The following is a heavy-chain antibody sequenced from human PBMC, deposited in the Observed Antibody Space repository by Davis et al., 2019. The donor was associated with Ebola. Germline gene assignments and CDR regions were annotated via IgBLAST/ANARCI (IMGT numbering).Heavy chain of an antibody. V-gene: IGHV4-59*01. CDR2: IYYSGST. J-gene: IGHJ6*02. D-gene: IGHD2-2*01. CDR1: GFTFSSYA. CDR3: AREIGRSGYCSSTSCSYYYYGMDV. Sequence: ESLKISCAASGFTFSSYAMHWIRQPPGKGLEWIGYIYYSGSTNYNPSLKSRVTISVDTSKNQFSLKLSFVTAADTAVYYCAREIGRSGYCSSTSCSYYYYGMDVWGQGTTVTVSS.